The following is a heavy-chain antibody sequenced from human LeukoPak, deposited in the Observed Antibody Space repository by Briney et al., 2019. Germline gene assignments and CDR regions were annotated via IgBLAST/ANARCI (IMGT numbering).Heavy chain of an antibody. J-gene: IGHJ6*03. CDR3: ARGSSNPSYYYYYYMDV. CDR2: IIPIFGTA. D-gene: IGHD4-11*01. V-gene: IGHV1-69*05. Sequence: GASVKVSYKASGGTFSSYAISWVRQAPGQGLEWMGGIIPIFGTANYAQKFQGRVTITTDESTSTAYMELSSLRSEDTAVYYCARGSSNPSYYYYYYMDVWGKGTTVTVSS. CDR1: GGTFSSYA.